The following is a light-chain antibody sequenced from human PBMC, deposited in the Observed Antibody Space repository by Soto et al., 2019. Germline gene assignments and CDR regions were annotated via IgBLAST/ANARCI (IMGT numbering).Light chain of an antibody. CDR3: QQYNSYSGT. Sequence: DIQMTQSPSTLSASVGDRVTITCRASQSISSWLAWYQQKPGKAPKLLIYKASSLESGVPSRFSGIGSGTEFTLTISSLQPDDFATYSCQQYNSYSGTFGQGTKVEIK. J-gene: IGKJ1*01. V-gene: IGKV1-5*03. CDR2: KAS. CDR1: QSISSW.